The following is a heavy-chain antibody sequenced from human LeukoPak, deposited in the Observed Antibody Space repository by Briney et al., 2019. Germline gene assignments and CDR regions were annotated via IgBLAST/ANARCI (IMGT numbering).Heavy chain of an antibody. D-gene: IGHD2-2*01. J-gene: IGHJ4*02. CDR2: ISTYNGNT. V-gene: IGHV1-18*01. Sequence: ASVKVSCKASGYTFSGYGISWVRQAPGQGLEWMGWISTYNGNTNYAQNLQGRVTVTTDTSTSTAYMELRSLRSDDTAVYYCARGTSFPFDYWGQGTLVTVSS. CDR1: GYTFSGYG. CDR3: ARGTSFPFDY.